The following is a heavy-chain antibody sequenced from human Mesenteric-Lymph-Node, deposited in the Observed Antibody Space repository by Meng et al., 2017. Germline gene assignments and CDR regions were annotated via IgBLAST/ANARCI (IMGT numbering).Heavy chain of an antibody. CDR1: GGTFSSYA. CDR3: AKEEGPASPFDP. CDR2: IIPIFGTA. Sequence: SVKVSCKASGGTFSSYAISWVRQAPGQGLEWMGGIIPIFGTANYAQKFQGRVTITTDESTSTAYMELSSLRSEDTAVYYCAKEEGPASPFDPWGQGTLVTVSS. J-gene: IGHJ5*02. D-gene: IGHD2-15*01. V-gene: IGHV1-69*05.